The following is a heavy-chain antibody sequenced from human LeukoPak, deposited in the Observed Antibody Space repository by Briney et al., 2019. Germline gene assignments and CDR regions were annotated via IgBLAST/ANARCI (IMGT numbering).Heavy chain of an antibody. CDR3: ARDRDSSSWFGY. CDR1: GFTFAKFA. V-gene: IGHV3-23*01. Sequence: GSLRLSCAISGFTFAKFAMSWVRQAPGKGLEWVSTISGSGIVTYYADSVKGRFTISRDNSKNTLYLQMNSLRAEDTAVYYCARDRDSSSWFGYWGQGTLVTVSS. J-gene: IGHJ4*02. CDR2: ISGSGIVT. D-gene: IGHD6-13*01.